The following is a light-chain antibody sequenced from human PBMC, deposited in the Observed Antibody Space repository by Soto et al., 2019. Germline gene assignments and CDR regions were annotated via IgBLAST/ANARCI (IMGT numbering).Light chain of an antibody. CDR3: CSYGAR. CDR1: SSDVGGYNY. J-gene: IGLJ3*02. CDR2: DVT. Sequence: QSALTQPRSVSGSPGQSVAISCTGTSSDVGGYNYVSWYQKHPGNAPKLVIFDVTKLPSGVPDRFSGSKSGNTASLTISGLRSEDEADYYCCSYGARFGGGTKLTVL. V-gene: IGLV2-11*01.